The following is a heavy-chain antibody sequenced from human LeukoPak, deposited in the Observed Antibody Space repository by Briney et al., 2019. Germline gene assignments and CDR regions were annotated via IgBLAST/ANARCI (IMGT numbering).Heavy chain of an antibody. CDR2: IYYSGRT. J-gene: IGHJ3*02. V-gene: IGHV4-59*01. CDR1: GGSINSYY. CDR3: ARSIAVASNDAVDI. D-gene: IGHD6-19*01. Sequence: PSETLSLTCTVSGGSINSYYWSWIRQPPGKGLEWIGYIYYSGRTNYNPSLKSRVTISVDTSKNQFSLKLTSVTAADTAVYYCARSIAVASNDAVDIWGRGTMVTVSS.